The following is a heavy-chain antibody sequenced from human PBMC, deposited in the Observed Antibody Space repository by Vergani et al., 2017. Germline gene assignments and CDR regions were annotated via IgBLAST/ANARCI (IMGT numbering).Heavy chain of an antibody. CDR1: GFTFSSYW. V-gene: IGHV3-7*03. D-gene: IGHD5-18*01. CDR3: AKSDGGYSYGYVDY. CDR2: IKQDGSEK. J-gene: IGHJ4*02. Sequence: EVQLVESGGGLVQPGGSLRLSCAASGFTFSSYWMSWVRQAPGKGLEWVANIKQDGSEKYYVDSVKGRFTISRDNAKNTLYLQMNSLRAEDTAVYYCAKSDGGYSYGYVDYWGQGTLVTVSS.